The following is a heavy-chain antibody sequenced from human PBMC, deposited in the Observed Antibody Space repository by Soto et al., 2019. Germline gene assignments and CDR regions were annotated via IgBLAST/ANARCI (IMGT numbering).Heavy chain of an antibody. CDR2: IIPILGIA. D-gene: IGHD5-18*01. CDR1: GGTFSSYT. V-gene: IGHV1-69*02. Sequence: QVQLVQSGAEVKKPGSSVKVSCKASGGTFSSYTISWVRQAPGQGLEWMGRIIPILGIANYAQKFQGRVTITAAKAPSTAYRELSSLRSEDTAVYYCARDSAEMDTDYWGQGTLVTVSS. J-gene: IGHJ4*02. CDR3: ARDSAEMDTDY.